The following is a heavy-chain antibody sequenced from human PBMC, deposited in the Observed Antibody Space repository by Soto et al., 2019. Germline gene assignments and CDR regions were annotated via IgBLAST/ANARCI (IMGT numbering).Heavy chain of an antibody. V-gene: IGHV3-21*01. CDR3: AREETAWPLAYGLDV. Sequence: PGGSLRLSCAASGFTLSGYIMNWVRQAPGKGLEWVASISTRSDIYYADSVKGRFTISRDNAKNSVSLQMNSLRAEDTAVYYCAREETAWPLAYGLDVWGQGTTVTV. J-gene: IGHJ6*02. D-gene: IGHD2-21*02. CDR2: ISTRSDI. CDR1: GFTLSGYI.